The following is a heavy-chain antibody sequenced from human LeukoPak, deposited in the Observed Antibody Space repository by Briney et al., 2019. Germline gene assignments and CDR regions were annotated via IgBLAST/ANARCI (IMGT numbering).Heavy chain of an antibody. Sequence: SVKVSCKASGGTFSSYAISWVRQAPGQGLEWMGGIIPIFGTANYAQKFQGRVTITTDESTSTAYMELSNLRSEDTAVYYCARDQGRWEQQLVSIGFDPWGQGTLVTVSS. CDR3: ARDQGRWEQQLVSIGFDP. CDR1: GGTFSSYA. V-gene: IGHV1-69*05. D-gene: IGHD6-13*01. J-gene: IGHJ5*02. CDR2: IIPIFGTA.